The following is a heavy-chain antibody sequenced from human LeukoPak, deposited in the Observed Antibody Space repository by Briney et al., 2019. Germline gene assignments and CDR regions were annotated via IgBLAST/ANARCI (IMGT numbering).Heavy chain of an antibody. J-gene: IGHJ3*02. CDR3: ARVDKSFEGSAPHIVVVTRVFDI. Sequence: GGSLRLSCAASGFTFSHFWMSWVRQAPGKGLEWVAYIKKTGSETYYVDSVKGRFTITRDNTRNSLFLQMYSLRAEDTAVYFCARVDKSFEGSAPHIVVVTRVFDIWGQGTMVTVSS. CDR2: IKKTGSET. V-gene: IGHV3-7*04. D-gene: IGHD2-21*02. CDR1: GFTFSHFW.